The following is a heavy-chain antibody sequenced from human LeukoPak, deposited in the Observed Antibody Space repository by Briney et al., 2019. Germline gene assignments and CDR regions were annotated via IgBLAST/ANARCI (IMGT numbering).Heavy chain of an antibody. CDR1: GGSISSGGYS. CDR2: IYHSGST. V-gene: IGHV4-30-2*01. D-gene: IGHD6-13*01. J-gene: IGHJ4*02. CDR3: ARVPLSSWYYFDY. Sequence: SQTLSLTCAVSGGSISSGGYSWSWIRQPPGKGLEWIGYIYHSGSTYYNPSLKSRVTISVDRSKNQFSLKLSSVTAADTAVYYRARVPLSSWYYFDYWGQGTLVTVSS.